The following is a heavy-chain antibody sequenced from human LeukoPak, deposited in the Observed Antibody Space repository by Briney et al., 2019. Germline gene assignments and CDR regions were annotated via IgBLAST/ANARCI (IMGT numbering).Heavy chain of an antibody. V-gene: IGHV3-7*03. CDR2: IKEDGSEK. J-gene: IGHJ5*02. CDR3: AREGLYCSGGSCYSVPNWFDP. CDR1: GFTFSTYW. Sequence: GGSLRLSCVASGFTFSTYWMSWVRQAPGKGLEWVANIKEDGSEKYYVDSVKGRFTISRDNAKNSLYLQMNSLRAEDTAVYYCAREGLYCSGGSCYSVPNWFDPWGQGTLVTVSS. D-gene: IGHD2-15*01.